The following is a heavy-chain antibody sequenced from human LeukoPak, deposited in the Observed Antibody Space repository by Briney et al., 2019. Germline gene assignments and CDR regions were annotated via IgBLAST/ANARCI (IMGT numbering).Heavy chain of an antibody. Sequence: PSETLSLTCTVSGGSISSYYWSWIRQPPGKGLEWIGYIYYSGSTNYNPSLKSRVTISVDTSKNQFSLKLSSVTAADTAVYYCARGTDYYDSTLYYFDYWGQGTLVTVSS. J-gene: IGHJ4*02. D-gene: IGHD3-22*01. CDR1: GGSISSYY. CDR2: IYYSGST. CDR3: ARGTDYYDSTLYYFDY. V-gene: IGHV4-59*01.